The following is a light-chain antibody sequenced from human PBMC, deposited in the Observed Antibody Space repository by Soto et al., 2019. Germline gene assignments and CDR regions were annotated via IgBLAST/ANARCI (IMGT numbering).Light chain of an antibody. CDR1: HSVSSSY. CDR3: QQSYTSLWRT. V-gene: IGKV3-20*01. Sequence: EILLTQSPGTLSLSPGERSTLSCSASHSVSSSYLAWYQQKPGQAPRLLIYGASSRATGIPDRFSGSGSGTDFTLTISSLQPEDIATYYCQQSYTSLWRTFGPGTKVDIK. CDR2: GAS. J-gene: IGKJ3*01.